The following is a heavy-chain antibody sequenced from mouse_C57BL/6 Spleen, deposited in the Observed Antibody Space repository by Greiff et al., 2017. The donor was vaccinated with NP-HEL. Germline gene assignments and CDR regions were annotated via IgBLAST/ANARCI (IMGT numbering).Heavy chain of an antibody. Sequence: VQLQQSGPVLVKPGASVKMSCKASGYTFTDYYMNWVKQSHGKSLEWIGVINPYNGGTSYNQKFKGKATLTVDKSSSTAYMELNSLTSEDSAVYYCARSYYYGSSYFYYYAMDYWGQGTSVTVSS. V-gene: IGHV1-19*01. J-gene: IGHJ4*01. CDR2: INPYNGGT. CDR1: GYTFTDYY. D-gene: IGHD1-1*01. CDR3: ARSYYYGSSYFYYYAMDY.